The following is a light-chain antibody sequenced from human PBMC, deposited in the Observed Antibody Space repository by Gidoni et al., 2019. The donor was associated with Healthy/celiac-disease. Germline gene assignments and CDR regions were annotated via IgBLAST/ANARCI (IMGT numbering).Light chain of an antibody. CDR2: AAS. CDR1: QSISSY. CDR3: QQSYSTPPYT. J-gene: IGKJ2*01. V-gene: IGKV1-39*01. Sequence: DIQMTQSQSSLSASVGDRVTITCRASQSISSYLNWYQQKPGKAPKLLIYAASSLQSGVPSRFSGSGSGTDFTLTISSLQPEYFATYYCQQSYSTPPYTFGQGTKLETK.